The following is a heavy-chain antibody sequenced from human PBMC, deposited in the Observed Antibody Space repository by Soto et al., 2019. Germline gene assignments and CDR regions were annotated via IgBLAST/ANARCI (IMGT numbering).Heavy chain of an antibody. Sequence: QVQLVQSGAEVKKPGASVKISCKTSGYAFNEYYIHWMRQVPGQGPEWMGWINPNSGGTKFAKKFQGVISMTSASSTRTSFRELRGLRFVGRAVYYCARRRGGGGDYFYGMDAWGQGTAVIVSS. CDR1: GYAFNEYY. D-gene: IGHD3-10*01. V-gene: IGHV1-2*02. CDR2: INPNSGGT. CDR3: ARRRGGGGDYFYGMDA. J-gene: IGHJ6*02.